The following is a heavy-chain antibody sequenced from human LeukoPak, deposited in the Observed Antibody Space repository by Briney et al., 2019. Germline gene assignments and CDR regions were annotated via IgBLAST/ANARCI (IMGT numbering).Heavy chain of an antibody. V-gene: IGHV4-31*03. CDR2: IYYSGST. CDR1: GGSTSSGGYY. Sequence: SQTLSLTCTVSGGSTSSGGYYWSWIRQHPGKGLEWIGYIYYSGSTYYNPSLKGRVTISVDTPKNQFSLKLSSVTAADTAVYYCARSEIDRGWLYQHRNYYFDYWGQGTLVTVSS. J-gene: IGHJ4*02. CDR3: ARSEIDRGWLYQHRNYYFDY. D-gene: IGHD1-14*01.